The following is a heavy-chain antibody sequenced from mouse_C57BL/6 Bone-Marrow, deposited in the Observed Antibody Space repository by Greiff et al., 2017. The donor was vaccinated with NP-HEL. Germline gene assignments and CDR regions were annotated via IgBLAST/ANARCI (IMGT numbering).Heavy chain of an antibody. CDR1: GFTFTTYA. J-gene: IGHJ4*01. CDR3: VRDVYPYAMDY. CDR2: ISSKSSNYAT. V-gene: IGHV10-3*01. Sequence: EVQLQESGGGLVQPKGSLKLSCAASGFTFTTYAMHWVRQSPGRGLEWVARISSKSSNYATYYADSVNDRLTISRDDTQSMLYLQMNNLKTEDTAMDYCVRDVYPYAMDYWGQGTSVTVSS.